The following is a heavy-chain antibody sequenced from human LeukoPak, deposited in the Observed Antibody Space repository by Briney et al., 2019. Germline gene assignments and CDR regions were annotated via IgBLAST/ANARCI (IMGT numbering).Heavy chain of an antibody. V-gene: IGHV4-4*09. CDR1: GGSISNYY. CDR3: ARTVVVTAIHFFDY. J-gene: IGHJ4*02. Sequence: TETLSLTCTVSGGSISNYYWSWIRQPPGKGLEWIGYIYTSGSTNYNPSLESRVTISVDTSKNHFSLKLSSVTAADTAVYYCARTVVVTAIHFFDYWGQGTLVTVSS. CDR2: IYTSGST. D-gene: IGHD2-21*02.